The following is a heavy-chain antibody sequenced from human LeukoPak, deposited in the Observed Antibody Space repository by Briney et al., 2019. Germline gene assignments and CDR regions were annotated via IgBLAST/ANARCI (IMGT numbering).Heavy chain of an antibody. CDR2: ISGSGGST. Sequence: GGSLRLSCAASGFTFSTYGMSWVRQAPGKGLEWVSAISGSGGSTYYADSVKGRFTISRDNSKNTLYLQMNSLRAEDTAVYYCAKIYCSGGSCQYYYYYYGMDVWGQGTTVTVSS. CDR1: GFTFSTYG. CDR3: AKIYCSGGSCQYYYYYYGMDV. J-gene: IGHJ6*02. V-gene: IGHV3-23*01. D-gene: IGHD2-15*01.